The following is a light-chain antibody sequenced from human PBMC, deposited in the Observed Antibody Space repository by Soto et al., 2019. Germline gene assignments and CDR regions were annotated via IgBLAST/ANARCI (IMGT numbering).Light chain of an antibody. CDR3: SAYAGSDNFKV. Sequence: QPVLTQPPSASGSPGQSVTISCTGTSSDIGSYNYVSWYQQHPGKAPKLMIYEVTKRPSGVPDRFSGSKSGNTASLTVSGLQAEDEADYYCSAYAGSDNFKVFGGGTKVTVL. J-gene: IGLJ3*02. CDR2: EVT. CDR1: SSDIGSYNY. V-gene: IGLV2-8*01.